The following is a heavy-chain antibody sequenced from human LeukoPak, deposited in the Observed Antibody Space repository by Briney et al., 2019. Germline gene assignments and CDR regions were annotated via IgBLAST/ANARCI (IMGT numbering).Heavy chain of an antibody. CDR2: INHSGST. Sequence: SETLSLTCAVYGGSFSGYYWSWIRQPPGKGLEWIGEINHSGSTNYNPSLKSRVTISVDTSKNQFSLKLSSVTAADTAMYYRAGSSSWPKDLDYWGQGTLVTVSS. J-gene: IGHJ4*02. CDR1: GGSFSGYY. V-gene: IGHV4-34*01. CDR3: AGSSSWPKDLDY. D-gene: IGHD6-13*01.